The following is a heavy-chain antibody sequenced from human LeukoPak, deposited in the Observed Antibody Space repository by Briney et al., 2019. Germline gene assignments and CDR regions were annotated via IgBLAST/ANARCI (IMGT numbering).Heavy chain of an antibody. J-gene: IGHJ4*02. CDR2: IYSSGST. CDR3: ATLDPYSGSYYFDY. CDR1: GDSINSYY. Sequence: SETLSLTCTVSGDSINSYYWSWIRQPPGKGLEWIGYIYSSGSTNYNPSLKSRVTISIDTSKNQLSLKLSSVTAADTAVYYCATLDPYSGSYYFDYWGQGTLVTVSS. D-gene: IGHD1-26*01. V-gene: IGHV4-59*08.